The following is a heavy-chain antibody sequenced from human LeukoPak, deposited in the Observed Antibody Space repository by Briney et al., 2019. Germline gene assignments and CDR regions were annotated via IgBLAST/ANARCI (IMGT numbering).Heavy chain of an antibody. V-gene: IGHV3-23*01. D-gene: IGHD7-27*01. J-gene: IGHJ2*01. CDR3: ARELVSLGTGYFDL. CDR1: GFTFSTYD. Sequence: GGSLRLSCEASGFTFSTYDMTWVRQAPGKGLEWVSGIIGSSTWTYYADSVKGRFTISRDNSNNTLHLQMNSLRAEDTAIYYCARELVSLGTGYFDLWGRGTLVTVSS. CDR2: IIGSSTWT.